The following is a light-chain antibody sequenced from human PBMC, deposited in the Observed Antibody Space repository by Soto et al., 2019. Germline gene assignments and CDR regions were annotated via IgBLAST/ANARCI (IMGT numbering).Light chain of an antibody. Sequence: DFQLTQSPSSLSASVGDRVTITCRTSESISGYLSWYQQKAGQPPKLLIFAASSLQNGAPSRFSGRGSGTEYTLTISSLQADDFATYYCHQSYISPPAFGQGTKVDIK. CDR3: HQSYISPPA. CDR2: AAS. V-gene: IGKV1-39*01. J-gene: IGKJ1*01. CDR1: ESISGY.